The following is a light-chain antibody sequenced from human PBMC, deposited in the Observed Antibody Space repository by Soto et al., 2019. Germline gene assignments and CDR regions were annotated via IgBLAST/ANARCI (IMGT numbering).Light chain of an antibody. V-gene: IGKV3-20*01. CDR3: QQYGSSST. CDR1: QSVSSSY. Sequence: EIVLTQSPGTLSLSPGERATLSCRASQSVSSSYLAWYQQKPGQAPRLLIYGASSRATGIPDRFSGSGSGTDFTLTISRREPEDFAVYYCQQYGSSSTFGQGTRLEI. J-gene: IGKJ5*01. CDR2: GAS.